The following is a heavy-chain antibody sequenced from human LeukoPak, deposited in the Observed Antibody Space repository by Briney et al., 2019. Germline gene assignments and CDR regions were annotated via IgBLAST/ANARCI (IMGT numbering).Heavy chain of an antibody. D-gene: IGHD6-19*01. V-gene: IGHV3-23*01. Sequence: GGSLRLSCAASGFTFSSYAMSWVRQAPGKGLEWVSAISGSGGSTHYADSVKGRFTISRDNSKNTLYLQMNSLRAEDTAVYYRAKEGAVAGSNWFDPWGQGTLVTVSS. CDR3: AKEGAVAGSNWFDP. J-gene: IGHJ5*02. CDR2: ISGSGGST. CDR1: GFTFSSYA.